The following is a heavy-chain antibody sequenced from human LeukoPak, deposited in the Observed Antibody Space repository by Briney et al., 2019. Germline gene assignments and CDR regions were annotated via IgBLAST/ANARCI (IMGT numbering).Heavy chain of an antibody. CDR3: ARGRVGYCSSTSCYALGY. V-gene: IGHV4-38-2*02. J-gene: IGHJ4*02. CDR2: TYHSGST. D-gene: IGHD2-2*01. CDR1: GYSISSGYY. Sequence: SETLSLTCTVSGYSISSGYYWGWIRQPPGKGLEWIGSTYHSGSTYYNPSLKSRVTISVDTSKNQFSLKLSSVTAADTAVYYCARGRVGYCSSTSCYALGYWGQGTLVTVSS.